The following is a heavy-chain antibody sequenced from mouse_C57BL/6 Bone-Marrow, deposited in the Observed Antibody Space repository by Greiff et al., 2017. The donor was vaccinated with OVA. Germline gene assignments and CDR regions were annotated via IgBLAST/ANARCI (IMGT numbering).Heavy chain of an antibody. J-gene: IGHJ3*01. CDR3: ARPPDGDYPSWFAY. CDR1: GYSFTSYY. D-gene: IGHD2-13*01. Sequence: QVQLQQSGPELVKPGASVKISCKASGYSFTSYYIHWVKQRPGQGLEWIGWIYPGSGNTKYNEKFKGKATLTADTSSSTAYMQLSSLTSEDSAVYYCARPPDGDYPSWFAYWGQGTLVTVSA. V-gene: IGHV1-66*01. CDR2: IYPGSGNT.